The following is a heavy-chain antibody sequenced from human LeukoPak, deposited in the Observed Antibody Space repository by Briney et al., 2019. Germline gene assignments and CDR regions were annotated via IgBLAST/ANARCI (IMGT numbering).Heavy chain of an antibody. Sequence: GGSLRLSCAASGFTFSNYGMHWVRQAPGKGLEWVSYISSSSSTIYYADSVKGRFTISRDNAKNSLYLQMNSLRAEDTAVYYCARDPNDYYDSSGYYPIPDWGQGTLVTVSS. J-gene: IGHJ4*02. CDR3: ARDPNDYYDSSGYYPIPD. CDR2: ISSSSSTI. D-gene: IGHD3-22*01. CDR1: GFTFSNYG. V-gene: IGHV3-48*04.